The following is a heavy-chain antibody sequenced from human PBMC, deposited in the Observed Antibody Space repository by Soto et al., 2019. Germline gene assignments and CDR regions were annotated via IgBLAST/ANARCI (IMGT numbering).Heavy chain of an antibody. V-gene: IGHV5-10-1*01. Sequence: GESLKISCKGSGYSFTSYWISWVRQMPGKGLEWMGRVDPADSYTKYSPSFQGHVTISVDKSVGTAYLQWRSLNASDTAIYYCARRGSDWSFDYWGQGTLVTVSS. J-gene: IGHJ4*02. CDR1: GYSFTSYW. CDR2: VDPADSYT. D-gene: IGHD6-19*01. CDR3: ARRGSDWSFDY.